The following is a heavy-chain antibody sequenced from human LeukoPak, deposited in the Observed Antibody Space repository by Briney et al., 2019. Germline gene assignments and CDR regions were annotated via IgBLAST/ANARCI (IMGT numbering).Heavy chain of an antibody. Sequence: GGSLRLSCAASGFTFSSYGMHWVRQAPGKGLEWVAVISYDGSNKYYADSVKGRFTISWDNSKNTLYLQMNSLRAEDTAVYYCAKAQAYGGFDYWGQGTLVTVSS. CDR1: GFTFSSYG. CDR2: ISYDGSNK. J-gene: IGHJ4*02. D-gene: IGHD3-16*01. CDR3: AKAQAYGGFDY. V-gene: IGHV3-30*18.